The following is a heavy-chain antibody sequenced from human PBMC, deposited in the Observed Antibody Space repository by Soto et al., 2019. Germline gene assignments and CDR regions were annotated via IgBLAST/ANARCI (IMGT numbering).Heavy chain of an antibody. CDR2: IYYSGST. J-gene: IGHJ4*02. D-gene: IGHD2-15*01. Sequence: SETLSLTCTVSGGSISSGGYYWSWIRQHPGKGLEWIGYIYYSGSTYYNPSLKSRVTISVDTSKNQFSLKLSSVTAADTAVYYCARGPPGYCSGGSCYFGAREYYFDYWGQGTLVTVSS. CDR3: ARGPPGYCSGGSCYFGAREYYFDY. V-gene: IGHV4-31*03. CDR1: GGSISSGGYY.